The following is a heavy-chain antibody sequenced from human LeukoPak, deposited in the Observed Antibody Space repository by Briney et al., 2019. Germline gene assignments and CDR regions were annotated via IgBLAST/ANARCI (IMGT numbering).Heavy chain of an antibody. Sequence: ASVKVSCKASGYPLSNYGISWVRQAPAQGLQWMGWISAYNDNTNYAQQLQGRLTMTTDTFTTTAYMDLMSLRSDDTAVPYLCTEPSLDDCSGGACYSGAHDYWGQGTLVTVSS. D-gene: IGHD2-15*01. V-gene: IGHV1-18*01. J-gene: IGHJ4*02. CDR2: ISAYNDNT. CDR3: CTEPSLDDCSGGACYSGAHDY. CDR1: GYPLSNYG.